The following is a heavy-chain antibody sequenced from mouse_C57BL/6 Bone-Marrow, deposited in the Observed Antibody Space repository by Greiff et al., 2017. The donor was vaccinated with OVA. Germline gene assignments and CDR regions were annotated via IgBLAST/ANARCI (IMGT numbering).Heavy chain of an antibody. CDR2: IWSGGST. Sequence: VQLQQSGPGLVQPSQCLSITCTVSGFSLTSYGVHWVRQSPGKGLEWLGVIWSGGSTDYNAAFISRLSISKDNSKSQVFFKMNSLQADDTAIYYCARISGHYAMDYWGQGTSVTVSS. J-gene: IGHJ4*01. CDR1: GFSLTSYG. V-gene: IGHV2-2*01. CDR3: ARISGHYAMDY.